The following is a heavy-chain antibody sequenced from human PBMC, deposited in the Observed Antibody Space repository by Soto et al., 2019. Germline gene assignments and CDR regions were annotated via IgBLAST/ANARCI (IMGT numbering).Heavy chain of an antibody. CDR3: ARGGRYLEWFPSFDP. Sequence: ASVKVSCKASGYTFASYNIYWVRQVKGQGLEWMGWMNPNSGDKGYAQKFLDRVIMTRDTTIKTAYLELTSLTSEDTAVYYCARGGRYLEWFPSFDPWGQGTLVTFSS. J-gene: IGHJ5*02. V-gene: IGHV1-8*01. CDR1: GYTFASYN. CDR2: MNPNSGDK. D-gene: IGHD3-3*01.